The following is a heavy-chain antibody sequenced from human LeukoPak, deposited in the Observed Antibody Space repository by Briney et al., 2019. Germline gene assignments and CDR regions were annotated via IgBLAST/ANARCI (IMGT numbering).Heavy chain of an antibody. CDR3: TRGNTGYSSAWGRDFDY. D-gene: IGHD6-19*01. V-gene: IGHV3-66*01. Sequence: PGGSLRLSCAASGFSVSGHYMSWVRQAPGKGLEWVSVLYSGGDTYYADSVKGRFTISRDTSKNTLYLQMNGLSAEDTALYYCTRGNTGYSSAWGRDFDYWGQGTLVTVSS. CDR1: GFSVSGHY. J-gene: IGHJ4*02. CDR2: LYSGGDT.